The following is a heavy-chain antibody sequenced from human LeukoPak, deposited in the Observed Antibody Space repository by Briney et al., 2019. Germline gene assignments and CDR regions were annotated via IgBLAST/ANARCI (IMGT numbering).Heavy chain of an antibody. V-gene: IGHV1-69*05. J-gene: IGHJ4*02. CDR2: IIPIFGTA. Sequence: SVKVSCKPSAGTFSSYAISWVRQAPGQGLEWMGRIIPIFGTANYAQKFQGRVTITTDESTSTAYMELSSLRSEDTAVYYCARDVGIAVAGYYFDYWGQGTLVTVSS. CDR1: AGTFSSYA. CDR3: ARDVGIAVAGYYFDY. D-gene: IGHD6-19*01.